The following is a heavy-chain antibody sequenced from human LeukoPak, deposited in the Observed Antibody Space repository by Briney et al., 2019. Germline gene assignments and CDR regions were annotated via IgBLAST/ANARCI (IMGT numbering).Heavy chain of an antibody. V-gene: IGHV4-59*01. CDR1: GGSISSYY. CDR2: IYYSGST. D-gene: IGHD5-12*01. J-gene: IGHJ5*02. CDR3: ARDGTASGYDNWFDP. Sequence: SETLSLTCTVSGGSISSYYWSWNRQPPGKGLEWIGYIYYSGSTNYNPSLKSRVTISVDTSKNQFSLKLSSVTAADTAVYYCARDGTASGYDNWFDPWGQGTLVTVSS.